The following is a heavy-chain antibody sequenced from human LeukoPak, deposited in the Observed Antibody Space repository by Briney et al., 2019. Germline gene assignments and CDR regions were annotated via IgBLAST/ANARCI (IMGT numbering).Heavy chain of an antibody. CDR2: IYYSGST. Sequence: SETLSLTCTVSGGSISSYYWSWIRQPPGKGLEWIGYIYYSGSTNYNPSLKSRVTISVDTSKNQFPLKLSSVTAADTAVYYCARDRGFGSFDYWGQGTLVTVSS. CDR1: GGSISSYY. D-gene: IGHD3-10*01. CDR3: ARDRGFGSFDY. J-gene: IGHJ4*02. V-gene: IGHV4-59*01.